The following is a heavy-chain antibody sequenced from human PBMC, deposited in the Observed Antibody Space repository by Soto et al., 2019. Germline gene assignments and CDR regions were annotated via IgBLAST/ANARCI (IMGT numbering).Heavy chain of an antibody. J-gene: IGHJ6*02. Sequence: EVQVLATGGGLIQPGGSLRLSCADSGFTVNSNYMSWVRQAPGEGLQWVSITNTGGTTYYADSVKGRFTVSRDNSKNTLYLQMNSLRAEDTAVSYCAKGDGFILAVWGQGTTVSVTS. V-gene: IGHV3-53*02. CDR3: AKGDGFILAV. D-gene: IGHD1-26*01. CDR2: TNTGGTT. CDR1: GFTVNSNY.